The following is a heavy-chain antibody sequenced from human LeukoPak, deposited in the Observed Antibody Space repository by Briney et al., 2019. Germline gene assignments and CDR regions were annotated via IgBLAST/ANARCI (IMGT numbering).Heavy chain of an antibody. CDR2: IDPSGGRA. V-gene: IGHV1-46*01. Sequence: ASVKVSCKASGYTFIKYYIHWVRQAPGQGLEWMGVIDPSGGRATYAQKFQGRVTVTRDTSTSTLYMELSSLRSEDTAVYYCARDRALVYYYDKGNWFDPWGQGTLVTVSS. J-gene: IGHJ5*02. CDR1: GYTFIKYY. D-gene: IGHD3-22*01. CDR3: ARDRALVYYYDKGNWFDP.